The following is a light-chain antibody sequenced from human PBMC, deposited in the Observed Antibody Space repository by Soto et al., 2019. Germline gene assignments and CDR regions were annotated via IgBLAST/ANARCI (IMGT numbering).Light chain of an antibody. CDR3: SSYTSSNTYV. CDR1: SSDVGSYNR. V-gene: IGLV2-18*02. J-gene: IGLJ1*01. Sequence: QSALTQPPSLTGSPGQSVAISCPGNSSDVGSYNRVSWYQQPPGTAPKVMIYEVSNRPSGVPDRFSGSKSGNTASLTISGLQAEDEADYYCSSYTSSNTYVFGTGTKVTVL. CDR2: EVS.